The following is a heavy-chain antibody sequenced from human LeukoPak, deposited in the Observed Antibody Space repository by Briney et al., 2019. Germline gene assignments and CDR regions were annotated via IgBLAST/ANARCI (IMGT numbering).Heavy chain of an antibody. V-gene: IGHV3-30-3*01. J-gene: IGHJ6*02. D-gene: IGHD3-22*01. CDR2: ISYDGSNK. Sequence: GGSLRLSCAASGIAFSSYAMNWVRQAPGKGLEWVAVISYDGSNKYYADSVKGRFTISRDNSKNTLYLQMNSLRAEDTAVYYCARDAVYDSSGYYEVYYGMDVWGQGTTVTVSS. CDR1: GIAFSSYA. CDR3: ARDAVYDSSGYYEVYYGMDV.